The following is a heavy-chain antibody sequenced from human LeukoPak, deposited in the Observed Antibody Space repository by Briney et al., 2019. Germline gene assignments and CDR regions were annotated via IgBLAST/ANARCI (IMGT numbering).Heavy chain of an antibody. CDR3: ARDPRRGIVGAPFDY. D-gene: IGHD1-26*01. CDR2: ISYDGSNR. Sequence: SGGSLRLSCAVSGFTFSSFAMHWVRQAPGKGLEWVAVISYDGSNRNYADPVKGRFTISRDNSNNTLCLQMNSLRAEDTAVYYCARDPRRGIVGAPFDYWGLGALVTVSS. CDR1: GFTFSSFA. V-gene: IGHV3-30-3*01. J-gene: IGHJ4*02.